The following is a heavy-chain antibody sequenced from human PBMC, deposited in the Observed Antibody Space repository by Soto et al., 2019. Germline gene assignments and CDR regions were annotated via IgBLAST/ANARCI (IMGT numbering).Heavy chain of an antibody. CDR2: IIPILGIA. D-gene: IGHD3-10*01. J-gene: IGHJ3*02. CDR3: ARGATMVRGVIRPSDAFDI. V-gene: IGHV1-69*02. CDR1: GGTFSSYT. Sequence: SVKVSCKASGGTFSSYTISWVRQAPGQGLEWMGRIIPILGIANYAQKFQGRVTITADKSTSTAYMELSSLRSEDTAVYYCARGATMVRGVIRPSDAFDIWGQGTVVTVSS.